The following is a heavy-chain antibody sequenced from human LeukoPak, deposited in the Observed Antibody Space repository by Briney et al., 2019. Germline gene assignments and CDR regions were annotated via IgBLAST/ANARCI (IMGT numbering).Heavy chain of an antibody. CDR3: ARHPGYYDSSGYYVSAFDI. Sequence: PSETLSLTCTVSGASISSSSYYWGWIRQSPGKGLEWIGSIYYGGSTYFNPSLKSRVTMSVDTSKNHFSLKLTSVTAADTAVYYCARHPGYYDSSGYYVSAFDIWGQGTMVTVSS. CDR2: IYYGGST. D-gene: IGHD3-22*01. CDR1: GASISSSSYY. V-gene: IGHV4-39*01. J-gene: IGHJ3*02.